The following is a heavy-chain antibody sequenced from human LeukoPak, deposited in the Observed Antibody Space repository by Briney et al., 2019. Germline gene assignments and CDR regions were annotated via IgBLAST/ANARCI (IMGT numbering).Heavy chain of an antibody. V-gene: IGHV1-46*01. CDR2: INPSGGST. CDR1: GYTFTSYY. Sequence: ASVKVSCKASGYTFTSYYMHCVRQAPGQGREWMGIINPSGGSTSYAQKCQGRVTMTRDTSTSTVYTELSSLRAEDTAVYYCARDTLIGRSDYFDYWSQGTLVTVSS. D-gene: IGHD1-26*01. CDR3: ARDTLIGRSDYFDY. J-gene: IGHJ4*02.